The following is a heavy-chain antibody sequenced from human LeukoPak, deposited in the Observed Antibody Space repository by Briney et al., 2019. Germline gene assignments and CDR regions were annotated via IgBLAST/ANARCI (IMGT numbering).Heavy chain of an antibody. CDR1: GFTFSTYA. Sequence: GGSLRLSCAASGFTFSTYALSWVRQAPGKGLEWVSVISGSGGSIYYADSVKGRFTISRDNAKNSLYLQMNSLRPEDTAVYYCARDRVGSADFWSGYYTGTFDYWGQGTLVTVSS. J-gene: IGHJ4*02. D-gene: IGHD3-3*01. V-gene: IGHV3-23*01. CDR3: ARDRVGSADFWSGYYTGTFDY. CDR2: ISGSGGSI.